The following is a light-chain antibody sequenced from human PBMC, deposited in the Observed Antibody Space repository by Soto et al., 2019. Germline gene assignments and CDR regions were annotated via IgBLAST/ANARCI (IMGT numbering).Light chain of an antibody. Sequence: QSALTQPASVSGSPGQSITLSCTGTSSDVGGYNYVSWYQQHPGKAPKLMLYDVSNRPSGVSNRFSGSKSGNTASLTISGLQAEDEADYYCSSYTSSSLYVFGTGTKVTVL. J-gene: IGLJ1*01. CDR3: SSYTSSSLYV. CDR1: SSDVGGYNY. CDR2: DVS. V-gene: IGLV2-14*01.